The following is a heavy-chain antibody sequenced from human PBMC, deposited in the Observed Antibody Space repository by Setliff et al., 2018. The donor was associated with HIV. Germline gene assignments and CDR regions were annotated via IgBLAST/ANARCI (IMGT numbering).Heavy chain of an antibody. CDR1: GFSFSNYW. CDR2: INGDGSDT. J-gene: IGHJ4*02. V-gene: IGHV3-74*01. Sequence: LRLSCAASGFSFSNYWMHWVRQAPGEGLVWVARINGDGSDTSYLDSVKGRFIISRDNARNTLHLQMNSLRAEDTAVYYCARDLPSVPELFDYWGQGTLVTV. CDR3: ARDLPSVPELFDY. D-gene: IGHD3-10*01.